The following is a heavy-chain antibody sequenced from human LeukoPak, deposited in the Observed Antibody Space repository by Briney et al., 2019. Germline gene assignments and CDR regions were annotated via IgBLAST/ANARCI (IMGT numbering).Heavy chain of an antibody. D-gene: IGHD3-9*01. Sequence: GGSLRLSCAASGFTVSSNYLSWVRQATGKGLEWVSTIYSGGSTYYADSVTGRFTISRDNSKNTLYLQMNSLRAEDTAVYYCARDGAVLTGYYDYWGQGTLVTVSS. CDR1: GFTVSSNY. CDR3: ARDGAVLTGYYDY. V-gene: IGHV3-66*01. CDR2: IYSGGST. J-gene: IGHJ4*02.